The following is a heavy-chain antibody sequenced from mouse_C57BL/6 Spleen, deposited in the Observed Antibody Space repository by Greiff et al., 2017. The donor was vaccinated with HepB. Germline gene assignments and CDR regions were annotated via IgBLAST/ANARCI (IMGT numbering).Heavy chain of an antibody. Sequence: VQLKESGGGLVKPGGSLKLSCAASGFTFSSYAMSWVRQTPEKRLEWVATISDGGSYTYYPDNVKGRFTISRDNAKNNLYLQMSHLKSEDTAMYYCAREGVYGSLAYWGQGTLVTVSA. CDR1: GFTFSSYA. CDR2: ISDGGSYT. J-gene: IGHJ3*01. V-gene: IGHV5-4*01. D-gene: IGHD1-1*01. CDR3: AREGVYGSLAY.